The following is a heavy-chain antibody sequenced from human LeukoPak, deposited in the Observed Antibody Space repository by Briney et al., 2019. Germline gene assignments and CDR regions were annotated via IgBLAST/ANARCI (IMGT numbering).Heavy chain of an antibody. V-gene: IGHV5-51*01. CDR1: GYSFTSYW. J-gene: IGHJ4*02. Sequence: GESLKISCKGSGYSFTSYWIGWVRQMPGKGLEWMGIIYPDDSDIRYSPSFQGQVTISVDKSISTAYLQWSSLKASDTAMYYCARLLEEVRATRWAFDYWGQGTLVTVSS. CDR3: ARLLEEVRATRWAFDY. D-gene: IGHD1-26*01. CDR2: IYPDDSDI.